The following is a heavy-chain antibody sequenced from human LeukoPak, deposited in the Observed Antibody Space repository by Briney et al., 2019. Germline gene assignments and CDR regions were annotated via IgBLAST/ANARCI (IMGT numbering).Heavy chain of an antibody. CDR2: INPNSGGT. D-gene: IGHD3-10*01. CDR1: GYTFTSYY. J-gene: IGHJ3*02. Sequence: GASVKVSCKASGYTFTSYYMHWVRQAPGQGLEWMGWINPNSGGTNYAQKFQGWVTMTRDTSISTAYMELSRLRSDDTAVYYCARLGAVGGSGTNDAFDIWGQGTMVTVSS. CDR3: ARLGAVGGSGTNDAFDI. V-gene: IGHV1-2*04.